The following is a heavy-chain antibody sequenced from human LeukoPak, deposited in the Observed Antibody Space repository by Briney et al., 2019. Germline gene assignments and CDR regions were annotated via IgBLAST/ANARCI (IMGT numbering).Heavy chain of an antibody. D-gene: IGHD5-12*01. J-gene: IGHJ5*02. V-gene: IGHV1-69*13. CDR2: IIPIFGTA. CDR3: ARGLRLIDNWFDP. CDR1: GGTFSSYA. Sequence: ASVKVSCKASGGTFSSYAISWVRQAPGQGLEWMGGIIPIFGTANYAQKFQGRVTITADESTSTAYMELSSLRSEDTAVYYCARGLRLIDNWFDPWGQGTLVTVSS.